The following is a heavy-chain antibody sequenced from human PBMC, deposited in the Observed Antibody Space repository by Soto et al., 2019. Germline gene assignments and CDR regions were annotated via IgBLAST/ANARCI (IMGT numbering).Heavy chain of an antibody. J-gene: IGHJ4*02. D-gene: IGHD6-6*01. V-gene: IGHV1-69*13. CDR2: IIPIFGTA. CDR3: ARGLIAARPAYYFDY. Sequence: SVKVSCKASGGTFSSYAISWVRQAPGQGLEWMGGIIPIFGTANYAQKFQGRVTITADESTSTAYMELSSLRPEDTAVYYCARGLIAARPAYYFDYWGQGTLVTVSS. CDR1: GGTFSSYA.